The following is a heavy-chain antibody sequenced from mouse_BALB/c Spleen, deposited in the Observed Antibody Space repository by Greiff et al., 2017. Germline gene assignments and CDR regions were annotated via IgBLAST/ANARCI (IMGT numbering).Heavy chain of an antibody. D-gene: IGHD2-3*01. CDR3: TRGWLLNYFDY. CDR2: IYPGNSDT. J-gene: IGHJ2*01. V-gene: IGHV1-5*01. CDR1: GYSFTSYW. Sequence: VQLKQSGTVLARPGASVKMSCKASGYSFTSYWMHWVKQRPGQGLEWIGAIYPGNSDTSYNQKFKGKAKLTAVTSASTAYMELCSLTNEDSAVYYCTRGWLLNYFDYWGQGTTLTVSS.